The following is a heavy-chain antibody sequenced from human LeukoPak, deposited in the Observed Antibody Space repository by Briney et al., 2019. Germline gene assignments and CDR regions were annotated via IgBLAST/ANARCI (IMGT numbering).Heavy chain of an antibody. CDR1: GFIFSSYW. Sequence: GGSLRLSCAASGFIFSSYWMSWVRQAPGKGLEWVANIKEDGSEKKYVDSVKGRFTISRDNAKNSVYLQMNSLRAEDTAVYYCASEHDYGDYVDYWGQGTLVTVSS. CDR2: IKEDGSEK. V-gene: IGHV3-7*01. D-gene: IGHD4-17*01. J-gene: IGHJ4*02. CDR3: ASEHDYGDYVDY.